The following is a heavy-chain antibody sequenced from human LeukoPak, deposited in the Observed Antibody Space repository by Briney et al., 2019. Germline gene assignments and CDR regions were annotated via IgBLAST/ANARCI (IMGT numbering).Heavy chain of an antibody. CDR1: GFTFSSYW. D-gene: IGHD6-19*01. V-gene: IGHV3-74*01. Sequence: GGSLRLSCVVSGFTFSSYWMHWVRQAPGKGLVWVSRVNPQGSGTSYTDSVKGRFTISRDNAKDALHLRMDNLRVEDTAVYYCARARWSSTGWFLGYWGQGTLVTVSS. CDR3: ARARWSSTGWFLGY. J-gene: IGHJ4*02. CDR2: VNPQGSGT.